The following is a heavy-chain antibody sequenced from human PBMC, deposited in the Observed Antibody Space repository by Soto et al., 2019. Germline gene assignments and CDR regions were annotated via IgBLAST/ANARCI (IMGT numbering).Heavy chain of an antibody. CDR3: AKDLRVMIAVADHFDY. CDR1: GLTFSSYA. V-gene: IGHV3-23*01. D-gene: IGHD6-19*01. Sequence: GGSLRLSCAASGLTFSSYAMSWVRQAPGKGLEWASAISGSGGDTYYADSVKGRFTISRDNSKNTLYLQMNSLRAEDTAVYYCAKDLRVMIAVADHFDYWGQGTLVTVSS. CDR2: ISGSGGDT. J-gene: IGHJ4*02.